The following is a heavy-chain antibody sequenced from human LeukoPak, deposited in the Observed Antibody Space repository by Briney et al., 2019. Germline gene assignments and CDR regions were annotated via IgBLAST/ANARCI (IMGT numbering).Heavy chain of an antibody. Sequence: PGGSLRLSCAASGFTFSSYWMHWVRQAPGKGLVWVSRINSDGSSTSYADSVKGRFTISRDNAKNTLYLQMNSLRAEDTAVYYCARTPGLRIVVVPAAIPPLNYGMDVWGQGTTVTVSS. J-gene: IGHJ6*02. D-gene: IGHD2-2*02. CDR1: GFTFSSYW. CDR3: ARTPGLRIVVVPAAIPPLNYGMDV. CDR2: INSDGSST. V-gene: IGHV3-74*01.